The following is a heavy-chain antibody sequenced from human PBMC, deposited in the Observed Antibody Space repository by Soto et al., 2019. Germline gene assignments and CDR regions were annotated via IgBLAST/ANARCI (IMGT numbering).Heavy chain of an antibody. CDR3: ARDHGWTGYYYGAGSYYNYYGMDV. D-gene: IGHD3-10*01. CDR2: IYYSGST. CDR1: GGSISSGDYY. J-gene: IGHJ6*02. Sequence: SETLSLTCTVSGGSISSGDYYWSWIRQPPGKGLEWIGYIYYSGSTYYNPSLKSRVTTSVDTSKNQFSLKLSSVTAADTAVYYCARDHGWTGYYYGAGSYYNYYGMDVWGQGTTVTVSS. V-gene: IGHV4-30-4*01.